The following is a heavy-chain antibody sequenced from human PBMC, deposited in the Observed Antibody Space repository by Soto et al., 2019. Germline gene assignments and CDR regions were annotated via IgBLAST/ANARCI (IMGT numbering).Heavy chain of an antibody. CDR3: ARVGGELELRLDNWFDP. CDR2: ISAYNGNT. D-gene: IGHD1-7*01. Sequence: GASVKVSCKASGYTFTSYGISWMRQAPGQGLEWMGWISAYNGNTNYAQKLQGRVTMTTDTSTSTAYMELRSLRSDDTAVYYCARVGGELELRLDNWFDPWGQGTLVTVSS. V-gene: IGHV1-18*04. CDR1: GYTFTSYG. J-gene: IGHJ5*02.